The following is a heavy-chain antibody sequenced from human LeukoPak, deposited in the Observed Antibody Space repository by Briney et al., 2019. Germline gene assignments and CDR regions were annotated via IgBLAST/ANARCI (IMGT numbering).Heavy chain of an antibody. CDR1: GFTFSSYG. J-gene: IGHJ4*02. V-gene: IGHV3-30*03. CDR2: ISYDGSNK. Sequence: GGSLRLSCAASGFTFSSYGMHWVRQAPGKGLEWVAVISYDGSNKYYADSVKGRFTISRDNSKNTLYLQMNSLRAEDTAVYYCARDSTPPYYYDSSGYSYWGQGTLVTVSS. D-gene: IGHD3-22*01. CDR3: ARDSTPPYYYDSSGYSY.